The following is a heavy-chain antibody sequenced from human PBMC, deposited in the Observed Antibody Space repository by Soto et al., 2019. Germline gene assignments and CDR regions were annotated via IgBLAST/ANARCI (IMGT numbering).Heavy chain of an antibody. CDR2: INLYSGGT. D-gene: IGHD2-2*01. CDR3: ARVVPGAEAWFGP. Sequence: ASVKVSCKASGYTFTGYYMHWVRQAPGQRLEWLGWINLYSGGTNYAQKFQGRVTMTTDTSTTTAYMELRSLRSDDTAVYYCARVVPGAEAWFGPWGQGTLVTVS. V-gene: IGHV1-2*02. CDR1: GYTFTGYY. J-gene: IGHJ5*02.